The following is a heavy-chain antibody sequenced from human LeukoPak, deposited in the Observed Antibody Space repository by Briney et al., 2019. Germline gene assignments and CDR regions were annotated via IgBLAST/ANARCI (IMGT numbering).Heavy chain of an antibody. V-gene: IGHV1-2*02. CDR3: AREGLRWELRNAFDI. D-gene: IGHD1-26*01. Sequence: ASVKVSCKASGYTFTGYYMHWVRQAPGQGLEWMGWINPNSGGTNYAQKFQGRVTMTRDTSISTAYMELSRLRSDDTAVYYCAREGLRWELRNAFDIWGQGTMVTVSS. CDR2: INPNSGGT. J-gene: IGHJ3*02. CDR1: GYTFTGYY.